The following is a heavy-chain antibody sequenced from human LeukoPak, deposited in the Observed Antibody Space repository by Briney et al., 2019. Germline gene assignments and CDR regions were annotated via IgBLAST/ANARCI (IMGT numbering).Heavy chain of an antibody. CDR2: ISAYNGNS. CDR1: GYTFTSYG. J-gene: IGHJ4*02. Sequence: ASVKVSCKASGYTFTSYGISWVRQAPGQGLEWMGWISAYNGNSNYAQKLQGRVTMTTDTSTSTAYMELRSLRSDDTAVYYCARVSSSWYYFDYWGQGTLVTVSS. CDR3: ARVSSSWYYFDY. V-gene: IGHV1-18*04. D-gene: IGHD6-13*01.